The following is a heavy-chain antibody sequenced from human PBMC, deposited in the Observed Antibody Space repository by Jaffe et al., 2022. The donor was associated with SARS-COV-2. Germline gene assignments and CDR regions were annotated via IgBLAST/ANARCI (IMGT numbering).Heavy chain of an antibody. CDR3: ARSSREGPDYYYGMDV. D-gene: IGHD2-2*01. J-gene: IGHJ6*02. V-gene: IGHV1-69*02. CDR1: GGTFSSYT. CDR2: IIPILGIA. Sequence: QVQLVQSGAEVKKPGSSVKVSCKASGGTFSSYTISWVRQAPGQGLEWMGRIIPILGIANYAQKFQGRVTITADKSTSTAYMELSSLRSEDTAVYYCARSSREGPDYYYGMDVWGQGTTVTVSS.